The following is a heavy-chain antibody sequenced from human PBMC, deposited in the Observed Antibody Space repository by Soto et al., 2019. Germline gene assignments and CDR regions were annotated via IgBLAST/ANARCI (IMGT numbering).Heavy chain of an antibody. V-gene: IGHV3-30-3*01. Sequence: PGGSLRLSCAASGFTFSSYAMHWVRQAPGKGLEWVAVISYDGSNKYYADSVKGRFTISRDNSKNTLYLQMNSLRAEDTAVYYCARDHVLYSSGWHPFDYWGQGTLVTVSS. CDR3: ARDHVLYSSGWHPFDY. D-gene: IGHD6-19*01. J-gene: IGHJ4*02. CDR2: ISYDGSNK. CDR1: GFTFSSYA.